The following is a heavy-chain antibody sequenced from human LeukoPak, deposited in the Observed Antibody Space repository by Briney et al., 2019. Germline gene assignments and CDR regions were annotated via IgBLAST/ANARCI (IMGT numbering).Heavy chain of an antibody. D-gene: IGHD3-9*01. CDR2: INPNSGGT. CDR3: ASSQYYDILTGYYRLFDY. CDR1: GYTFTGYY. J-gene: IGHJ4*02. V-gene: IGHV1-2*02. Sequence: GASVKVSCKASGYTFTGYYMHWVRQAPGQGVEWMGWINPNSGGTNYAQKFQGRVTMTRDTSISTAYMELSRLRSDDTAVYYCASSQYYDILTGYYRLFDYWGQGTLVTVSS.